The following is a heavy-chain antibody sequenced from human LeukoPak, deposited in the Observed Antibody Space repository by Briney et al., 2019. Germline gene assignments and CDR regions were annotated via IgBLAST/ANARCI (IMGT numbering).Heavy chain of an antibody. V-gene: IGHV1-2*02. Sequence: GASVKVSCKASGYTFTGYYMHWVRQAPGQGLEWMGWINPNSGGTNYAQKFQGRVTMTRDTSISTAFMELSRLRSDDTAVYYCARDPGGWELVGSYFDYWGQGTLVTVSS. CDR3: ARDPGGWELVGSYFDY. J-gene: IGHJ4*02. CDR1: GYTFTGYY. CDR2: INPNSGGT. D-gene: IGHD1-26*01.